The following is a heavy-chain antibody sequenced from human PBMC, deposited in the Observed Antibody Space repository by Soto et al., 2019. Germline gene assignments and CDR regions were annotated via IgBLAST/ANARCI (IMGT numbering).Heavy chain of an antibody. CDR1: GYTFTTYY. CDR2: INPSDGST. CDR3: ARESCSGGSCYSWFDP. J-gene: IGHJ5*02. V-gene: IGHV1-46*01. D-gene: IGHD2-15*01. Sequence: EASVKVSCKASGYTFTTYYIHWVRQAPGQGLEWMGIINPSDGSTIYAQNFQGRVTMTRDTSTRTVYLQLSSLKSEDTAVYYCARESCSGGSCYSWFDPWGQGTLVTVSS.